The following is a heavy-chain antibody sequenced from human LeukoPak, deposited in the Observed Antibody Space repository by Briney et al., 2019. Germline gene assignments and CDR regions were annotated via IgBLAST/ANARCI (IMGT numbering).Heavy chain of an antibody. V-gene: IGHV4-59*01. CDR1: GGSISSYY. D-gene: IGHD3-22*01. CDR3: ARSGQWLFLMDV. Sequence: SETLSLTCTVSGGSISSYYWSWIRQPPGKGLEWIGYIYYSGSTNYNPSLKSRVTISVDTSKNQFSLKLSSVTAADTAVYYCARSGQWLFLMDVWGKGTTVTVSS. J-gene: IGHJ6*03. CDR2: IYYSGST.